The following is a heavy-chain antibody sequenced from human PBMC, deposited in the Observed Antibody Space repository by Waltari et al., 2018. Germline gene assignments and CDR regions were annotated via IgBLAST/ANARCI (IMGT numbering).Heavy chain of an antibody. V-gene: IGHV3-15*01. D-gene: IGHD6-25*01. CDR2: IKTNSEGATT. CDR3: VTDRGNFDY. Sequence: EVQLVESGAGPVQRGGSLRISYAVSGFSTNTFKSAYMSWVRQAPTGGLEWIGRIKTNSEGATTEFAAPLKGRFSISRDDSKKTLYLQLSSLEKDDTAVYYCVTDRGNFDYWGQGTLVTISS. CDR1: GFSTNTFKSAY. J-gene: IGHJ4*02.